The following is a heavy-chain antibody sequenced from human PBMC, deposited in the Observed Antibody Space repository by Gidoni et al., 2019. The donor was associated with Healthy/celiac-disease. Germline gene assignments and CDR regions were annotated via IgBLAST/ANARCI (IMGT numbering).Heavy chain of an antibody. V-gene: IGHV1-2*02. Sequence: QVQLVQSGAAVKKPGPSVKVPCKTSGYTFTGYYMHWVRQAPGQGLEWMGWIKPNSGGTNYAQKLQGRVTMTRDTSISTAYMDLSRLGSDDTAVYYCARDDESNSWYHYWGQGTLVTVSS. CDR3: ARDDESNSWYHY. D-gene: IGHD4-4*01. CDR2: IKPNSGGT. J-gene: IGHJ4*02. CDR1: GYTFTGYY.